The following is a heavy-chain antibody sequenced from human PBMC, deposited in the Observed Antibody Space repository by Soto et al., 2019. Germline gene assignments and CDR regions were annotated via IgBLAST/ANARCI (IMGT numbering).Heavy chain of an antibody. CDR1: GGSISSGDYY. CDR2: IYYSGST. D-gene: IGHD5-12*01. CDR3: ARVSGYDSGWFDP. Sequence: SETLSLTCTVSGGSISSGDYYWIWTRQPPGKGLEWIGYIYYSGSTYYNPSLKSRVTISVDTSKNQFSLKLSSVTAADTAVYYCARVSGYDSGWFDPWGQGNLVTVSS. J-gene: IGHJ5*02. V-gene: IGHV4-30-4*01.